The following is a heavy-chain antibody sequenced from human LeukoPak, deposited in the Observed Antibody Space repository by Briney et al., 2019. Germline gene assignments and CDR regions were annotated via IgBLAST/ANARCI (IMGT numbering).Heavy chain of an antibody. J-gene: IGHJ6*02. V-gene: IGHV5-51*01. CDR2: IYPGDSDT. CDR3: ERRIAVAGIGYYGMDV. CDR1: GYRFTSYW. D-gene: IGHD6-19*01. Sequence: GESLKISCKGSGYRFTSYWIGWVRQMPGKGLEWMGIIYPGDSDTRYSPSFQGQVTISADKSISTAYLQWSSLKASDTAMYYCERRIAVAGIGYYGMDVWGQRTTVTVSS.